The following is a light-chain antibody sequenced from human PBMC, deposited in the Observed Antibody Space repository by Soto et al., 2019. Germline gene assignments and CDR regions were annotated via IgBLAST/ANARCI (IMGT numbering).Light chain of an antibody. J-gene: IGLJ3*02. CDR1: SSNIGSNY. V-gene: IGLV1-47*02. Sequence: QSVLTQPPSASGTPGQRVTISCSGSSSNIGSNYVYWYQQLPGTAPQLLIYSNNQRPSGVPDRFSGSKSGTSASLAISGLRSEDEADYYCAAWDDSLSGPWVFGGGTKVTVL. CDR2: SNN. CDR3: AAWDDSLSGPWV.